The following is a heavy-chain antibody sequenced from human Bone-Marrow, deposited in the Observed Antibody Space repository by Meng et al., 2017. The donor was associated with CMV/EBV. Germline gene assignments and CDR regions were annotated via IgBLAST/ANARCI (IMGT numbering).Heavy chain of an antibody. V-gene: IGHV1-18*01. J-gene: IGHJ2*01. D-gene: IGHD4-17*01. Sequence: QVQLLQSGAGVKKPGASVKVSCKASGYTFTSYGISWVRQAPGQGLEWMGWISAYNGNTNSAQKLQGRVTMTTDTSTSTAYMELRSLRSDDTAVYYCARDPPLLEYGPPFDLWGRGTLVTVSS. CDR2: ISAYNGNT. CDR3: ARDPPLLEYGPPFDL. CDR1: GYTFTSYG.